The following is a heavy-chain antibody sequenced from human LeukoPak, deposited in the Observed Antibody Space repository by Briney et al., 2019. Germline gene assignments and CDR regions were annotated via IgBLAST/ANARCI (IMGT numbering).Heavy chain of an antibody. CDR3: ARVYGSGRYNWFDP. V-gene: IGHV3-7*01. CDR1: GFMLSSYW. CDR2: IKQDGSEK. Sequence: GGSLRLSCAGSGFMLSSYWMSWVRQAPGKGLEWVANIKQDGSEKYYVDSVKGRFTISRDNAKNSLYLQMNSLRAEDTAVYYCARVYGSGRYNWFDPWGQGTLVTVSS. J-gene: IGHJ5*02. D-gene: IGHD3-10*01.